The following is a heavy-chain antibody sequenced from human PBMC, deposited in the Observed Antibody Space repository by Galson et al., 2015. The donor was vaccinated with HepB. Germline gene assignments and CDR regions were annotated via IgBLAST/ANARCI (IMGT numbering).Heavy chain of an antibody. J-gene: IGHJ4*02. V-gene: IGHV3-48*03. CDR2: ISSSGSTI. Sequence: FSSYEMNWVRQAPGKGLEWVSYISSSGSTIYYADSVKGRFTISRDNAKNSLYLQMNSLRAEDTAVYYCARALRPDYWGQGTLVTVSS. CDR1: FSSYE. CDR3: ARALRPDY.